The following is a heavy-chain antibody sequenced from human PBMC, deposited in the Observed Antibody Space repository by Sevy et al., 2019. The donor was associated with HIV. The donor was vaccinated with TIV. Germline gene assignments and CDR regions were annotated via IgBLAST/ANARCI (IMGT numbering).Heavy chain of an antibody. J-gene: IGHJ6*02. CDR3: ARSSTSSSYYYYGMDV. D-gene: IGHD6-6*01. CDR2: INPSGGST. Sequence: ASVKVSCKASGYTFTSYYMHWVRQAPGQGLEWMAIINPSGGSTSYAQKFQGRVTMTRDTSTSTVYMELSSLRSEDTAVYLFARSSTSSSYYYYGMDVWGQGTTVTVSS. V-gene: IGHV1-46*01. CDR1: GYTFTSYY.